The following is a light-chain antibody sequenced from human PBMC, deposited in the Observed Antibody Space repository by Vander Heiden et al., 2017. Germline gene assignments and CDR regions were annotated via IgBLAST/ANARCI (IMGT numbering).Light chain of an antibody. Sequence: SYELTPAPSVSVSTGHTARITRSGEALPQQYASWYQQKSGQAPVVVTYEDLKRPSEIPARFFGSSSGTMATMAISGAQVEDEADYYCYTTGSSAVPVFGGGTKLTVL. CDR3: YTTGSSAVPV. CDR2: EDL. CDR1: ALPQQY. V-gene: IGLV3-10*01. J-gene: IGLJ2*01.